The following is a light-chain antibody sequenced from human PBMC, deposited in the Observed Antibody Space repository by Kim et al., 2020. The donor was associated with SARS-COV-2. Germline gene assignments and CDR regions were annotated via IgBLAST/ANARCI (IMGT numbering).Light chain of an antibody. CDR3: QQSDGTPRT. Sequence: DIQTTQSPDSLSASVGDRVTITCRASRSIASYLNWYQQKPGNSPKLLIYSASRLQSGVPSRFSGSGSGTDFTLTITSLQPEDCATYYCQQSDGTPRTFGQGTKVDI. CDR2: SAS. V-gene: IGKV1-39*01. J-gene: IGKJ1*01. CDR1: RSIASY.